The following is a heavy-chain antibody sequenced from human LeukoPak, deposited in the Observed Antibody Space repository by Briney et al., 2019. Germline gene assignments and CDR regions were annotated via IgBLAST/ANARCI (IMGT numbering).Heavy chain of an antibody. CDR2: IIPSFGTA. CDR1: GGTFIYHP. J-gene: IGHJ6*02. V-gene: IGHV1-69*06. Sequence: SVKVTLKSTGGTFIYHPFHWVRPPPGQGLEWVGGIIPSFGTANLAYKVQGRVTFTADKSTSTAYMYLSSLRSGEEAVDYCARDRTVNITLVRGVIFGMDIWGQGTTVTVSS. CDR3: ARDRTVNITLVRGVIFGMDI. D-gene: IGHD3-10*01.